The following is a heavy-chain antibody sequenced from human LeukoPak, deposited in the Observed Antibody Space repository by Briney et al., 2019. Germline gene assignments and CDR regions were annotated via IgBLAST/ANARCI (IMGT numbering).Heavy chain of an antibody. CDR2: IYYSGST. V-gene: IGHV4-39*07. CDR3: ARGLRSIAAARFDY. CDR1: GGSISISSYF. J-gene: IGHJ4*02. D-gene: IGHD6-6*01. Sequence: SETLSLTCTISGGSISISSYFWGWIRQPPGKGLEWIGSIYYSGSTYYNPSLKSRVTISVDTSKNQFSLKLSSVTAADTAVYYCARGLRSIAAARFDYWGQGTLVTVSS.